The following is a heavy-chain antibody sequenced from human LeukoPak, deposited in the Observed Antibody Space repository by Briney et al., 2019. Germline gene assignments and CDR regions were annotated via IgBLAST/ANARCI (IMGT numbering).Heavy chain of an antibody. CDR3: ARDRGYYDSSLGL. D-gene: IGHD3-22*01. CDR2: IIPIFGTA. CDR1: GGTFSSYA. J-gene: IGHJ4*02. Sequence: SVKVSCKASGGTFSSYAISWVRQAPGQGLEWMGGIIPIFGTANYAQKFQGRVTITADESTSTAYMELRSLRSDDTAVYYCARDRGYYDSSLGLWGQGTLVTVSS. V-gene: IGHV1-69*13.